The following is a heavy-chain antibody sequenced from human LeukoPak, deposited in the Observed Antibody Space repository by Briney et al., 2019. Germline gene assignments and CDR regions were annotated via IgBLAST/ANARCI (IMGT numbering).Heavy chain of an antibody. CDR1: GGSISSHY. V-gene: IGHV4-59*08. CDR3: ARAGLGYSYGFDY. D-gene: IGHD5-18*01. CDR2: ISYSGST. Sequence: SETLSLTCTVSGGSISSHYWSWIRQPPGKGLEWIGYISYSGSTKYNPSLKSRVSISVDTSKKQFSPKLSSVTAADTAVYYCARAGLGYSYGFDYWGQGTLVTVSS. J-gene: IGHJ4*02.